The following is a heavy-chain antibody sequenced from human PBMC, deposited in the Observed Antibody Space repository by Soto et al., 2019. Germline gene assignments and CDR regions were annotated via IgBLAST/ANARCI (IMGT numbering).Heavy chain of an antibody. V-gene: IGHV3-23*01. J-gene: IGHJ6*02. Sequence: GGSLRLSCAASGFTFSSYAMSWVRQAPGKGLEWVSAISGSGGSTYYADSVKGRFTISRDNSKITLYLQMNSLRAEDTAVYYCAKDPVTTYYYYGMDVWGQGTTVTVSS. CDR3: AKDPVTTYYYYGMDV. CDR2: ISGSGGST. D-gene: IGHD4-4*01. CDR1: GFTFSSYA.